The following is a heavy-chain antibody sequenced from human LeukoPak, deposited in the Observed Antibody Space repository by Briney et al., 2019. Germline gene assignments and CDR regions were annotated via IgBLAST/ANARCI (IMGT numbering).Heavy chain of an antibody. CDR2: INHSGST. CDR1: GGSFSGYY. J-gene: IGHJ2*01. V-gene: IGHV4-34*01. D-gene: IGHD2-15*01. Sequence: PSETLSLTCAVYGGSFSGYYWSWIRQPPGKGLEWIGEINHSGSTNYNPSLKSRVTISVDTSKNQSSLKLSSVTAADTAVYYCARVGCSGGSCYRYFDLWGRGTLVTVSS. CDR3: ARVGCSGGSCYRYFDL.